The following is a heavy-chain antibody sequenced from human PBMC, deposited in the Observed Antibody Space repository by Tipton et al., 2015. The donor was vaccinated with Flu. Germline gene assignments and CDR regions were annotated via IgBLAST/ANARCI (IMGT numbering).Heavy chain of an antibody. V-gene: IGHV4-34*01. CDR3: ASGDSGYQLDAFDI. Sequence: AGLVKPSETLSLTCAVYGGSFSGYYWSWIRQPPGKGLEWIGEINHSGSTNYNPSLKSRVTISVDTSKNQFSLKLSSVTAADTAVYYCASGDSGYQLDAFDIWGQGTMVTVSS. J-gene: IGHJ3*02. D-gene: IGHD5-12*01. CDR1: GGSFSGYY. CDR2: INHSGST.